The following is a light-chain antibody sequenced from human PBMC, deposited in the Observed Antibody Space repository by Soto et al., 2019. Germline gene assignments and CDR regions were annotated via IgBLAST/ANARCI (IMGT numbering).Light chain of an antibody. J-gene: IGKJ1*01. Sequence: ESVLTQSPGTLSLSPGERATLSCRASQSVTSTYLAWYQQKPGQAPRLLIYGASSRATGIPDRFSGSGSGTNFTLTISRLEPEDFALYYCHQYGYSLWTFGQGTKV. V-gene: IGKV3-20*01. CDR3: HQYGYSLWT. CDR2: GAS. CDR1: QSVTSTY.